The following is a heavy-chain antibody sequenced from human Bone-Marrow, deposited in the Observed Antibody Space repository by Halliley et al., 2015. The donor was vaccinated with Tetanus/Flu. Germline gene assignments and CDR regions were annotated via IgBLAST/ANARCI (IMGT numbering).Heavy chain of an antibody. D-gene: IGHD3-3*01. Sequence: SLRLSCAASGFTFHDYAMHWVRQAPGKGLEWVSGISWNSGNTDYADPVKGRFTISRDNAKNSLYLQMNSLGPEDTALYYCAKDIGVGGVYISYYYGMDVWGQGTTVTVSS. CDR2: ISWNSGNT. CDR3: AKDIGVGGVYISYYYGMDV. CDR1: GFTFHDYA. J-gene: IGHJ6*02. V-gene: IGHV3-9*01.